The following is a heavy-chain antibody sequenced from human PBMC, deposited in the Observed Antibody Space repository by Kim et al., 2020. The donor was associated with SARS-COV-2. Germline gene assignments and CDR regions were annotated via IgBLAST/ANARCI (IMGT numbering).Heavy chain of an antibody. CDR1: GGTFSNDS. CDR2: IFPVFGIA. V-gene: IGHV1-69*02. D-gene: IGHD1-26*01. J-gene: IGHJ4*02. CDR3: ARGLGTSGMATIYYFDY. Sequence: SVKVSCKASGGTFSNDSISWVRQAPGQGLEWMGRIFPVFGIANYTQKFQGRVTITADKSTSTASMELSSLRSEDTAVYYCARGLGTSGMATIYYFDYWDQGTLVTVSS.